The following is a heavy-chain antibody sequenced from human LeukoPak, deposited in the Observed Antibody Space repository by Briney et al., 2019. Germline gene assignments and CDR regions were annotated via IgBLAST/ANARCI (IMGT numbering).Heavy chain of an antibody. CDR1: GFTFGDFA. Sequence: PGRSLRLSCAASGFTFGDFAMHWLRQAPGKGLGYVSTISSNGISPYCANSVKGRFTISRDNSKNTLYLQIGSLRADDTAVYYCVRAHSIHNYHYGIDVWGHGTTVTVSS. CDR2: ISSNGISP. J-gene: IGHJ6*02. D-gene: IGHD3-3*01. V-gene: IGHV3-64*01. CDR3: VRAHSIHNYHYGIDV.